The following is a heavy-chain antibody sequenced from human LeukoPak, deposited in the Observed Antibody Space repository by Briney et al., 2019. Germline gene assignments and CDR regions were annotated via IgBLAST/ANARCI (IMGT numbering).Heavy chain of an antibody. Sequence: GGSLRLSCAASGFSFSSYDMHWVRQAPGKGLEWVAFIRSDGTNKYYAESVKGRFTISRDNSKNTLYLQMNSLRAEDRAVYYCTRDRVVGAGYYYYYFMDVWGKGTTVTVSS. D-gene: IGHD1-26*01. CDR2: IRSDGTNK. J-gene: IGHJ6*03. CDR1: GFSFSSYD. V-gene: IGHV3-30*02. CDR3: TRDRVVGAGYYYYYFMDV.